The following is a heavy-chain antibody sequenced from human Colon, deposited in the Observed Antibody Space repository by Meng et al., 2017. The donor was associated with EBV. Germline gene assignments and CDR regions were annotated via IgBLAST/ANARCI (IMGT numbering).Heavy chain of an antibody. CDR2: IHHSGSD. Sequence: VALQESGQGIGEPSQALSLTFTVSGGSMSSGNYYWSWIRHPPGKGLEWIGYIHHSGSDYYNPSLKSRVSISVDTSKNQFSLNLNSMTAADTAVYYCASFDHIPRRNYFDYWGQGTLVTVSS. CDR3: ASFDHIPRRNYFDY. J-gene: IGHJ4*02. D-gene: IGHD2-21*01. V-gene: IGHV4-30-4*01. CDR1: GGSMSSGNYY.